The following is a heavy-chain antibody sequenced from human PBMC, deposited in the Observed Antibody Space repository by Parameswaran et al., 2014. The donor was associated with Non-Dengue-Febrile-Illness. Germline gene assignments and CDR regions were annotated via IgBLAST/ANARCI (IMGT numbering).Heavy chain of an antibody. V-gene: IGHV3-23*01. J-gene: IGHJ4*02. CDR2: ISANSAVT. CDR3: TRDFNWVPD. D-gene: IGHD3-10*01. Sequence: RWIRQPPGKGLEWVSVISANSAVTNYAHSVKGRFTISRDNSENTLYLQMNSLRAEDTAVYYCTRDFNWVPDWGQGTLVTVSS.